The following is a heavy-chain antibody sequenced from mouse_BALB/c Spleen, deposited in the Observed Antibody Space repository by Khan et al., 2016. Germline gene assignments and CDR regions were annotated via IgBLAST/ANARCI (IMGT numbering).Heavy chain of an antibody. J-gene: IGHJ3*01. D-gene: IGHD1-1*01. CDR3: ARRDYGSSYKGFAY. Sequence: EVELVESGGGLVKPGGSLKLSCAASGFAFSSYDMSWVRQTPEKRLEWVSTISSGGTYTYYPASVKGRFTISSDHARNTLYLQMSSLRSEDTALYYCARRDYGSSYKGFAYWGQGTLVTVSA. V-gene: IGHV5-9*02. CDR2: ISSGGTYT. CDR1: GFAFSSYD.